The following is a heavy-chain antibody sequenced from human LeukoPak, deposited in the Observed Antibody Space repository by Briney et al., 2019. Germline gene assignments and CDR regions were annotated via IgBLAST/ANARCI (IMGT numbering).Heavy chain of an antibody. CDR1: GGSISSSGYY. V-gene: IGHV4-39*07. CDR2: IYYSGST. CDR3: ARWWQWLDRYYFDY. D-gene: IGHD6-19*01. Sequence: SETLSLTCTVSGGSISSSGYYWDWIRQPPGKGLEWIGNIYYSGSTYYNPSLKSRVTISVDTSKNQFSLKLSSATAADTAVYYCARWWQWLDRYYFDYWGQGTLVTVSS. J-gene: IGHJ4*02.